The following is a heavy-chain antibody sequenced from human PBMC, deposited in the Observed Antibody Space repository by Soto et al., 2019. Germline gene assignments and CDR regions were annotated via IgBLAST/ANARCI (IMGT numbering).Heavy chain of an antibody. D-gene: IGHD3-16*02. CDR3: AKYWGGSYTRGAAFEI. CDR2: IWYDGSNA. J-gene: IGHJ3*02. V-gene: IGHV3-33*06. Sequence: QVQLVESGGGVVQPGGSLRLSCAASGFTFSTSGMHWVRQAPGKGLEWVAVIWYDGSNAYYADSVKGRFTISRDNLRNTQSLQMNILRAEDTAIYYSAKYWGGSYTRGAAFEIWGQGAMVTVSS. CDR1: GFTFSTSG.